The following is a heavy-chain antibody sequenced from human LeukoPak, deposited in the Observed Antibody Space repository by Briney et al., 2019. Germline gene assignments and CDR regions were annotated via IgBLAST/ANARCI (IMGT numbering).Heavy chain of an antibody. D-gene: IGHD3-10*01. CDR2: ISGSGGTT. J-gene: IGHJ4*02. Sequence: PGGSLRLSCAASGFTFSTNAMTWVRQAPGKGLEWVSAISGSGGTTYYADSVKGRFTISRDNSKNTLYLQMNSLRAEDTALYYCAKAQVPGVITMEDYWGQGTLVSVSS. V-gene: IGHV3-23*01. CDR1: GFTFSTNA. CDR3: AKAQVPGVITMEDY.